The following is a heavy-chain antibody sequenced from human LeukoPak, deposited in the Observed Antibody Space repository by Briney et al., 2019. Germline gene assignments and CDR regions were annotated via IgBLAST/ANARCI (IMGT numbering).Heavy chain of an antibody. Sequence: SGTLSLTCTVSGGSISSYYWSWIRQPPGKGLEWIGYIYYSGSTNYNPSLKSRVTISVDTSKNQFSLKLSSVTAADTAVYYCARHRGIAAAGTLDYWGQGTLVTVSS. CDR2: IYYSGST. D-gene: IGHD6-13*01. V-gene: IGHV4-59*08. J-gene: IGHJ4*02. CDR3: ARHRGIAAAGTLDY. CDR1: GGSISSYY.